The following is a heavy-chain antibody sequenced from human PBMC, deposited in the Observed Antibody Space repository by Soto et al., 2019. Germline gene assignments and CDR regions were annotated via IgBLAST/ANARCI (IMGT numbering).Heavy chain of an antibody. D-gene: IGHD3-3*01. CDR2: IGTAGDT. V-gene: IGHV3-13*01. CDR1: GFTSSSYD. Sequence: PGGSLRLSCAASGFTSSSYDMHWVRQATGKGLEWVSAIGTAGDTYYPGSVKGRFTISRENTKNSLYLQMNSLRAGDTAVYYCARAESGYDFWSGYYVPRAFDIWGQGTMVTVSS. CDR3: ARAESGYDFWSGYYVPRAFDI. J-gene: IGHJ3*02.